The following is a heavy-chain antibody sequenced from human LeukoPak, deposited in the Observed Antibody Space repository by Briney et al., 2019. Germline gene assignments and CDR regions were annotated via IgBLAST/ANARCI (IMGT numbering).Heavy chain of an antibody. Sequence: SVNVSCTASGGTFSSYAISWVRQAPGQGLEWMGGIIPIFGTANYAQKFQGRVTITADESTSTAYMELSSLRSEDTAVYYCARDEAYSSSSRGFDYWGQGTLVTVSS. V-gene: IGHV1-69*13. CDR2: IIPIFGTA. CDR3: ARDEAYSSSSRGFDY. D-gene: IGHD6-6*01. CDR1: GGTFSSYA. J-gene: IGHJ4*02.